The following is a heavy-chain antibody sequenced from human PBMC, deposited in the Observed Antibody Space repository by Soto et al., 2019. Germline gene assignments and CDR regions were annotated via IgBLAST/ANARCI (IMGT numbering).Heavy chain of an antibody. J-gene: IGHJ5*01. CDR1: GGTFSSYA. V-gene: IGHV1-69*12. D-gene: IGHD5-12*01. Sequence: QVQLVQSGAEVKKPGSSVKVSCKASGGTFSSYAISWVRQAPGQGLEWMGGIIPIFGTATYAQKIQGRVTITADESTSPAYMELSSLRSEDTAVYYFARVGGWLKTNWFDSWGQGTLVTVSS. CDR2: IIPIFGTA. CDR3: ARVGGWLKTNWFDS.